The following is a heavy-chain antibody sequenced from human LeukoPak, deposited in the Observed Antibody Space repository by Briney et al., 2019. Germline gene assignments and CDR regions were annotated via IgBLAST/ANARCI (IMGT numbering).Heavy chain of an antibody. CDR2: ISYDGSNK. CDR3: ARAEGYYYTAVDGDAFDI. Sequence: GRSLRLSCAASGFTFSSYAMHWVRQAPGKGLEWVAVISYDGSNKYYADSVKGRFTISRDNSKNTLYLQMNSLRAEDTAVYYCARAEGYYYTAVDGDAFDIWGQGTMVTVSS. J-gene: IGHJ3*02. D-gene: IGHD3-10*01. V-gene: IGHV3-30-3*01. CDR1: GFTFSSYA.